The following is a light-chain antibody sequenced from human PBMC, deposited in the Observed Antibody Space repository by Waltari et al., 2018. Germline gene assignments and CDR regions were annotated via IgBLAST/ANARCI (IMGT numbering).Light chain of an antibody. CDR1: SGHTYYA. CDR3: QSWATGIRV. Sequence: QLVLTQSPSASASLGASVKITCTLSSGHTYYAIPWHQQQPEKGPRFLMKLNRDGSRGKGAGVPGCFSGSSSGAERYLTIASLQSEDEADYYCQSWATGIRVFGGGTKLTVL. CDR2: LNRDGSR. J-gene: IGLJ3*02. V-gene: IGLV4-69*01.